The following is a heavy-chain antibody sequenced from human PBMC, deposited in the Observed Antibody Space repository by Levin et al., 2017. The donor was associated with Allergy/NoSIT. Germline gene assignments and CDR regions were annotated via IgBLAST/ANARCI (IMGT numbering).Heavy chain of an antibody. Sequence: SLKISCAASGFTFDDYAMHWVRQAPGKGLEWVSGISWNSGSIGYADSVKGRFTISRDNAKNSLYLQMNSLRAEDTALYYCAKVPDPYCSGGSCYSFDYWGQGTLVTVSS. D-gene: IGHD2-15*01. CDR2: ISWNSGSI. CDR3: AKVPDPYCSGGSCYSFDY. V-gene: IGHV3-9*01. CDR1: GFTFDDYA. J-gene: IGHJ4*02.